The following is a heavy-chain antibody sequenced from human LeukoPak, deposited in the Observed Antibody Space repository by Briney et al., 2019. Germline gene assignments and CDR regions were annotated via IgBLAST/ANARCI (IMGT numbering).Heavy chain of an antibody. V-gene: IGHV3-48*03. CDR1: GFTFSSYE. J-gene: IGHJ4*02. CDR2: ISSSGSTI. CDR3: ARERATRGYSYGGLTYFDY. D-gene: IGHD5-18*01. Sequence: GGSLRLXCAASGFTFSSYEMNWVRQAPGKGLEWVSYISSSGSTIYYADSVKGRFTISRDNAKNSLYLQMNSLRAEDTAVYYCARERATRGYSYGGLTYFDYWGQGTLVTVSS.